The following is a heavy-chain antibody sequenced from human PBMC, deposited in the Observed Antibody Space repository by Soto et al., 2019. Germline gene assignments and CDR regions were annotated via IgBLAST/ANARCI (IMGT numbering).Heavy chain of an antibody. D-gene: IGHD3-10*01. J-gene: IGHJ5*02. V-gene: IGHV4-31*03. CDR3: ARGYYYGSGTNWFDP. Sequence: QVQLQESGPGLVKPSQTLSHTCTVSGGSISSGGYYYWSWSRQHPGKGLEWIGYIYYSGSTYYNPSLKSRVTISVDTSKNQFSLKLSSVTAADTAVYYCARGYYYGSGTNWFDPWGQGTLVTVSS. CDR2: IYYSGST. CDR1: GGSISSGGYYY.